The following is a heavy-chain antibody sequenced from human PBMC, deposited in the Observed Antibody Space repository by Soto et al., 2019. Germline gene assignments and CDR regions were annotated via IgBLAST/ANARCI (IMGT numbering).Heavy chain of an antibody. CDR3: ARLQLVQKVIDY. J-gene: IGHJ4*02. CDR1: VASISTYY. V-gene: IGHV4-59*01. CDR2: IFYSGGT. Sequence: PSETLSLTCTVSVASISTYYWIWIRQPPGKGLQWIGYIFYSGGTAYNPSLKSRVTISLDMSKKQISLKLSSVTTADTATYFCARLQLVQKVIDYWGQGTLVTVSS. D-gene: IGHD1-1*01.